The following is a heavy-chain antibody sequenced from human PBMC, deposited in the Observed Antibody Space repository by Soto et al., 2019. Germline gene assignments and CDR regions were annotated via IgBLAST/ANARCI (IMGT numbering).Heavy chain of an antibody. Sequence: PSETLSLTCSVSGGSISSGYWTWIRHPPGKRLEWIGYIYLGGSIDYNPSLKSRVIISVDTAKNQFSLSLSSVTAADTAVYYCTGAYYDIDGYILDPWCQGTSVTVS. CDR2: IYLGGSI. D-gene: IGHD3-22*01. V-gene: IGHV4-59*01. CDR3: TGAYYDIDGYILDP. CDR1: GGSISSGY. J-gene: IGHJ5*02.